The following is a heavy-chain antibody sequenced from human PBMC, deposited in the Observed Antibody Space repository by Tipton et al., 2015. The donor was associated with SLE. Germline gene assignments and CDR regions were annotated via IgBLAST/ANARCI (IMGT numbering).Heavy chain of an antibody. CDR2: GFHSGST. D-gene: IGHD2-2*01. J-gene: IGHJ3*02. CDR1: GGSFSNYY. Sequence: TLSLTCAVNGGSFSNYYWSWIRQSPGRGLAWLGEGFHSGSTKYNPSLESRVTISVDTSKNHFSLKLSSVTAADTAVYYCARHHTAAMFAFDIWGQGTMVTVSS. V-gene: IGHV4-34*12. CDR3: ARHHTAAMFAFDI.